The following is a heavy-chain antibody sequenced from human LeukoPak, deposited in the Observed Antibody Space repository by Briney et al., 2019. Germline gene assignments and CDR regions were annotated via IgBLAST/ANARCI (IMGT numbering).Heavy chain of an antibody. V-gene: IGHV3-21*01. CDR3: ARDRGNWGSSYFDY. CDR1: GFTFNTYT. Sequence: GGSLRLYCAASGFTFNTYTLTWVRPAPRKGLEWVSSISSGSTYIYYADSVKGRFTISRDNAKNSLALQMSSLRAEDTALYYCARDRGNWGSSYFDYWGQGTLVTVSS. CDR2: ISSGSTYI. D-gene: IGHD7-27*01. J-gene: IGHJ4*02.